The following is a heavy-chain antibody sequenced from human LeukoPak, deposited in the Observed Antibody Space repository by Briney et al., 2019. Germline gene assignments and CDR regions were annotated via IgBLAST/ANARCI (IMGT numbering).Heavy chain of an antibody. Sequence: GGSLRLSCAASAFTFSSYSMNWARQAPGKVLEWVSSITSSGTYIFYADSVKGRFTISRDNAKNSLYLQMNSLRAEDTAVYYCARDPSRDAFDIWGQGTMVTVSS. CDR3: ARDPSRDAFDI. CDR1: AFTFSSYS. CDR2: ITSSGTYI. J-gene: IGHJ3*02. V-gene: IGHV3-21*01.